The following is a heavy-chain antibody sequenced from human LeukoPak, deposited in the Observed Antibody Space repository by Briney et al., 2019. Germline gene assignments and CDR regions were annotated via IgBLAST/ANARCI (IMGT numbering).Heavy chain of an antibody. CDR1: GFTLSSYA. Sequence: PGGSLRLSCAASGFTLSSYAMNRVRQAPGKGLEWVSAICSNDNNTYYANSVKGRFTISRDNSKNTLSLQLNSLRAEDTAVYYCAKGTSSSCYSAPNYWGQGTLVTVSS. J-gene: IGHJ4*02. CDR3: AKGTSSSCYSAPNY. CDR2: ICSNDNNT. V-gene: IGHV3-23*01. D-gene: IGHD2-15*01.